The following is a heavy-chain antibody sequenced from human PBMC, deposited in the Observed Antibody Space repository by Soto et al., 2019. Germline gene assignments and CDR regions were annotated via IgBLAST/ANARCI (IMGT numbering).Heavy chain of an antibody. CDR2: IYWNDDK. CDR1: GFSLSTSGVG. J-gene: IGHJ3*02. CDR3: AREYYYDSSGTI. V-gene: IGHV2-5*01. Sequence: SGPTLVNPTQTLTLTCTFSGFSLSTSGVGVGWIRQPPGKALEWLALIYWNDDKRYSPSLKSRLTITKDTSKNQVVLTMTNMDPVDTATYYCAREYYYDSSGTIWGQGTMVTVSS. D-gene: IGHD3-22*01.